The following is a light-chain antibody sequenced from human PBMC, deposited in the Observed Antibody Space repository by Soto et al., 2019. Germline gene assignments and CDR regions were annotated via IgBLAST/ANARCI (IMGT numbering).Light chain of an antibody. CDR1: QSIYSY. Sequence: DIQMTQSPSSLSASVGDRVTITCRASQSIYSYLSWYQQKPGKAPKLLIYTASSLQSGVPSRFGGSGSGTDFTLTISSLQPEDFATYYCQQSYTTPYTFGQGTKLEIK. CDR3: QQSYTTPYT. V-gene: IGKV1-39*01. J-gene: IGKJ2*01. CDR2: TAS.